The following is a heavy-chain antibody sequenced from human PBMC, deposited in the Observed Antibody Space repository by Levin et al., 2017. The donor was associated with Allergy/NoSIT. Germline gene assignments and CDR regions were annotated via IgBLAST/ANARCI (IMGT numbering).Heavy chain of an antibody. D-gene: IGHD5-12*01. Sequence: HTGGSLRLSCAVSAITFNKSGMHWVRQAPGKGLEWVAVVSYEGTKKYYADSVKGRFTISRDNSKNTLYLQMNNLRAEDTAVYKCVKDSGRWVHFTGLYYFEAWGQGTPVIVSS. J-gene: IGHJ4*02. CDR1: AITFNKSG. CDR3: VKDSGRWVHFTGLYYFEA. CDR2: VSYEGTKK. V-gene: IGHV3-30*18.